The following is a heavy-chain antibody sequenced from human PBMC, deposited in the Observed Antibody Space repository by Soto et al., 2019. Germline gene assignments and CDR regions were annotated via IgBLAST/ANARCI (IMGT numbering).Heavy chain of an antibody. CDR3: AKYPVLRYFDWLNAFDI. CDR1: GFTFSSYA. V-gene: IGHV3-23*01. D-gene: IGHD3-9*01. Sequence: GGSLRLSCAASGFTFSSYAMSWVRQAPGKGLEWVSAISGSGGSTYYADSVKGRFTISRDNSKNTLYLQMNSLRAEDTAVYYCAKYPVLRYFDWLNAFDIWGQGTMVTVSS. J-gene: IGHJ3*02. CDR2: ISGSGGST.